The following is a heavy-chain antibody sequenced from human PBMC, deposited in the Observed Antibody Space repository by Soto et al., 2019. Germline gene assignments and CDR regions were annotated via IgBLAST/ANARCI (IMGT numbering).Heavy chain of an antibody. J-gene: IGHJ6*02. V-gene: IGHV4-34*01. Sequence: PSETLSLTCAVYGGSFSGYYWSWIRQPPGKGLEWIGEINHSGSTNYNPSLKSRVTISVDTSKNQFSLKLSSVTAADTAVYYCARGGGKLLWFGEFHYYYGMAVWGQGTTVTVSS. D-gene: IGHD3-10*01. CDR3: ARGGGKLLWFGEFHYYYGMAV. CDR1: GGSFSGYY. CDR2: INHSGST.